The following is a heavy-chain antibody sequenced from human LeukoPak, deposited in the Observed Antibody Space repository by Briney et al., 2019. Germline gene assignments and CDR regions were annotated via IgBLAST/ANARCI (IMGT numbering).Heavy chain of an antibody. CDR2: IYYSGST. Sequence: SETLSLTCTVSGGSISSGDYYWSWIRQPPGKGLEWIGYIYYSGSTYYNPSLKSRVTISVDTSKNQFSLKLSSVTAADTAVYFCAKTLNWNLDYWGQGTLVTVSS. J-gene: IGHJ4*02. D-gene: IGHD1-1*01. V-gene: IGHV4-30-4*01. CDR1: GGSISSGDYY. CDR3: AKTLNWNLDY.